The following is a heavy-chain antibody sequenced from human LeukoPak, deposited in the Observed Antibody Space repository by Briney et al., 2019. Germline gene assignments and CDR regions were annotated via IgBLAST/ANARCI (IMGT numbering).Heavy chain of an antibody. V-gene: IGHV3-11*04. Sequence: PGGSLRLSCAASGFIFSDFYMGWIRQAPGRGLEWISYITDRGNKIYYTDSVKGRFTMSRDNAKKSLYLQMNSLRAEDTAVYYCAKQFQIGVNYFDYWGQGTPVTVSS. CDR2: ITDRGNKI. D-gene: IGHD3-22*01. CDR3: AKQFQIGVNYFDY. J-gene: IGHJ4*02. CDR1: GFIFSDFY.